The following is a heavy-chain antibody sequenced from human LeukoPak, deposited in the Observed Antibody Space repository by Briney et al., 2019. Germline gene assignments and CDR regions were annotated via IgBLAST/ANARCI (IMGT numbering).Heavy chain of an antibody. J-gene: IGHJ3*02. CDR3: ARHVGKRMDAFDI. CDR2: IYYSGST. D-gene: IGHD4-23*01. Sequence: SETLSLTCTVSGGSISSYCWSWIRQPPGKGLEWIGYIYYSGSTNYNPSLKSRVTISVDTSKNQFSLKLSSVTAADTAVYYCARHVGKRMDAFDIWGQGTMVTVSS. CDR1: GGSISSYC. V-gene: IGHV4-59*08.